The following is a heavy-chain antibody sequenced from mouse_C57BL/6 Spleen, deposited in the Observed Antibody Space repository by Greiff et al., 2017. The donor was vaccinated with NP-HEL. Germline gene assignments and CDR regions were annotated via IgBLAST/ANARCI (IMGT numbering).Heavy chain of an antibody. J-gene: IGHJ1*03. D-gene: IGHD1-1*01. V-gene: IGHV1-69*01. Sequence: VQLQQSGAELVMPGASVKLSCKASGYTFTSYWMHWVKQRPGQGLEWIGEIDPSDSYTNYNQKFKGKSTLTVDKSSSTAYMQLSSLTSEDSAVYYCAIIYYGSRRYFDVWGTGTTVTVSS. CDR3: AIIYYGSRRYFDV. CDR2: IDPSDSYT. CDR1: GYTFTSYW.